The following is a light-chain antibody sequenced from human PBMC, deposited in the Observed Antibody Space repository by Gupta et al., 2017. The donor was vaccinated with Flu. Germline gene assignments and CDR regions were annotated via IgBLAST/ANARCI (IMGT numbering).Light chain of an antibody. CDR1: QSVLYSSNNKNY. CDR3: QQYYSTPRA. Sequence: DIVMTQSPDSLAVSLGERATINCKSSQSVLYSSNNKNYLAWYQQKPGQPPKLLICWASTRESGVPDRFSSSGSGTDFTLTISSRQAEDVAVYYCQQYYSTPRAFGQGTKVEIK. V-gene: IGKV4-1*01. J-gene: IGKJ1*01. CDR2: WAS.